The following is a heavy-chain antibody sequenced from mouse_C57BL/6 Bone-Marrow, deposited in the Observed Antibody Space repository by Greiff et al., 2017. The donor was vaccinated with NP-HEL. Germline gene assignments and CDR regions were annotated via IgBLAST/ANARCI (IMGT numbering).Heavy chain of an antibody. J-gene: IGHJ4*01. CDR2: IDPSDSYT. CDR1: GYTFTSYW. D-gene: IGHD1-1*01. CDR3: ARRGILLRREAMDY. V-gene: IGHV1-50*01. Sequence: QVHVKQPGAELVKPGASVKLSCKASGYTFTSYWMQWVKQRPGQGLEWIGEIDPSDSYTNYNQKFKGKATLTVDTSSITAYMQLSSLTSEDSAVYYCARRGILLRREAMDYWGQGTSVTVSS.